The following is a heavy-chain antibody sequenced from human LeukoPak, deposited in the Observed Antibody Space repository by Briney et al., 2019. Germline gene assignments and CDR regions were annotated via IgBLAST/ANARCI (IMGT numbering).Heavy chain of an antibody. CDR1: GFTFSDYY. CDR2: ISSSGSTI. V-gene: IGHV3-11*01. J-gene: IGHJ4*02. Sequence: PGGSLRLSCAASGFTFSDYYMSWIRQAPGKGLEWVSYISSSGSTICYADSVKGRFTISRDNAKNSLYLQMNSLRAEDTAVYYCAREETTDSSSWIDYWGQGTLVTVSS. D-gene: IGHD6-13*01. CDR3: AREETTDSSSWIDY.